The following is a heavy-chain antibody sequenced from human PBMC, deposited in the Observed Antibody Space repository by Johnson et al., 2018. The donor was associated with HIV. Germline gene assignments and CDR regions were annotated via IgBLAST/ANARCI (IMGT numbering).Heavy chain of an antibody. V-gene: IGHV3-30*03. D-gene: IGHD1-26*01. CDR2: MSYDGSSK. Sequence: QVLLVESGGGLVQPGGSLRVSCAASGFTVSSNYMSWVRQAPGKGLEWVAVMSYDGSSKYYADSVKGRFTISRDNAKNSLYLQMNRLRAEDTALYYCARAYSWGYSPRMAFDIWGQGTVVTVS. CDR3: ARAYSWGYSPRMAFDI. J-gene: IGHJ3*02. CDR1: GFTVSSNY.